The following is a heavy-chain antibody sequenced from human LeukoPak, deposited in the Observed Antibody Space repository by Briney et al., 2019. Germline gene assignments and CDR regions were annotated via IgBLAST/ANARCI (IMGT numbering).Heavy chain of an antibody. D-gene: IGHD5-18*01. V-gene: IGHV4-30-4*01. CDR3: ARALQYSYGYLAFDP. Sequence: SETLSLTCTVSGGSISSGDYYWSWIRQPPGKGLEWIGYIYYSGSTYYNPSLRSRVTISVDTSKNQFSLKLSSVTAADTAVYYCARALQYSYGYLAFDPWGQGTLVTVSS. CDR2: IYYSGST. CDR1: GGSISSGDYY. J-gene: IGHJ5*02.